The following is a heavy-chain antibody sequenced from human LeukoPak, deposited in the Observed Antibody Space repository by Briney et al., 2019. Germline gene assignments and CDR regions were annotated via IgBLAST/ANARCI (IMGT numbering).Heavy chain of an antibody. D-gene: IGHD6-13*01. Sequence: PSETLSLTCTVSGGSISSSSYYWGWIRQPPGKGLEWIGSIYYSGSTYYNPSLKSRVTISVDTSKNQFSLKLSSVTGADTAVYYCARDLYTIAAAGMFDYWGQGTQLTVSS. CDR2: IYYSGST. CDR1: GGSISSSSYY. J-gene: IGHJ4*02. CDR3: ARDLYTIAAAGMFDY. V-gene: IGHV4-39*07.